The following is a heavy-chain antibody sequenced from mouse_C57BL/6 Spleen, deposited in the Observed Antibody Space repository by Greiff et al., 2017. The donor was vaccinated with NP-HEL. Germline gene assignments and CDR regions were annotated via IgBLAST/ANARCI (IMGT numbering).Heavy chain of an antibody. V-gene: IGHV5-4*03. CDR3: ASRNYDYDGGVFDY. CDR2: ISDGGSYT. Sequence: DVKLVESGGGLVKPGGSLKLSCAASGFTFSSYAMSWVRQTPEKRLEWVATISDGGSYTYYPDNVKGRFTISRDNAKNNLYLQMSHLKSEDTAMYYCASRNYDYDGGVFDYWGQGTTLTVSS. D-gene: IGHD2-4*01. J-gene: IGHJ2*01. CDR1: GFTFSSYA.